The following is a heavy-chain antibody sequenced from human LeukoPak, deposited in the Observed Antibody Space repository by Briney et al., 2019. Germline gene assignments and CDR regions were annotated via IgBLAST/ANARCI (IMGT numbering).Heavy chain of an antibody. Sequence: PGGSLRLSCAASGFTFSSYGMHWVRQAPGKGLEWVAFIRYDGSNKYYADSVKGRFTISRDNSKNTLYLQMNSLRAEDTAVYYCAKEGLLKMGAFDIWGQGTMVTVSS. CDR3: AKEGLLKMGAFDI. D-gene: IGHD2-8*01. J-gene: IGHJ3*02. CDR1: GFTFSSYG. V-gene: IGHV3-30*02. CDR2: IRYDGSNK.